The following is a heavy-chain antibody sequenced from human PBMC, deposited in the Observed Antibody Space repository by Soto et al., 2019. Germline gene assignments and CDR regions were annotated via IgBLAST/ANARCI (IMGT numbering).Heavy chain of an antibody. CDR3: AKDCRYDILTGYYKTGDDAFDI. D-gene: IGHD3-9*01. Sequence: GGSLRLSCAASGFTFSSYAMSWVRQAPGKGLEWVSAISGSGGSTYYADSVKGRFTISRDNSKNTLYLQMNSLRAEDTAVYYCAKDCRYDILTGYYKTGDDAFDIWGQGTMVTVSS. CDR1: GFTFSSYA. V-gene: IGHV3-23*01. CDR2: ISGSGGST. J-gene: IGHJ3*02.